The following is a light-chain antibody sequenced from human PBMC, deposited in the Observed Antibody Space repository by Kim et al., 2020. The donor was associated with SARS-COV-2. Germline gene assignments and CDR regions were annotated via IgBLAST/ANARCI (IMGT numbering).Light chain of an antibody. J-gene: IGLJ2*01. CDR1: ALPKQY. CDR3: QSADSSGTYVV. CDR2: KDN. Sequence: SYELTQPPSVSVSPGQTARITCSGDALPKQYAYWYQQKPGQAPVMVIYKDNERPSGIPERFSGSSSGTTATLTISGVQAEDEAEYYCQSADSSGTYVVFGGGTKLTVL. V-gene: IGLV3-25*03.